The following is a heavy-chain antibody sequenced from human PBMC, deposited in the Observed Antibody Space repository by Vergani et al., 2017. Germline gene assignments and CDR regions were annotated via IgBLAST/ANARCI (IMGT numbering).Heavy chain of an antibody. J-gene: IGHJ4*02. V-gene: IGHV4-39*01. CDR2: IYYSGST. CDR3: ARXWAGRFLEWLSTEGDDY. D-gene: IGHD3-3*01. CDR1: GGSISSSSYY. Sequence: QLQLQESGPGLVKPSETLSLTCTVSGGSISSSSYYWAWIRQPPGKGLEWIGSIYYSGSTYYNPSLKSRVTISVDTSKNQFSLKLSSVTAADTAVYYCARXWAGRFLEWLSTEGDDYWGQGTLVTVSS.